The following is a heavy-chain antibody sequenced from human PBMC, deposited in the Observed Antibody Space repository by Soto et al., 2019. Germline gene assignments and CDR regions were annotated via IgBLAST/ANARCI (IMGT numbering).Heavy chain of an antibody. V-gene: IGHV4-34*01. CDR3: ARGRPRLNWFDP. Sequence: QVQLQQWGAGLLKPSETLSLTCAVYGGSFSGYYWSWIRQPPGKGLEWIGEINHSGSTNYNPSLKSRVTISVDTSKNQFSLKLCSVTAADTAVYYCARGRPRLNWFDPWGQGTLVTVSS. CDR2: INHSGST. J-gene: IGHJ5*02. CDR1: GGSFSGYY.